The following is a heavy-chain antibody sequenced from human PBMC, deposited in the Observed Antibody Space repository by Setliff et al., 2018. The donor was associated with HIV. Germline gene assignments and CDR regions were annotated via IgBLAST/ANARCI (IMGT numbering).Heavy chain of an antibody. CDR1: GASVTTHS. Sequence: SETLSLTCTVSGASVTTHSWSWIRQSPEKGLEWIAFILDTGSPNYSPSFKSRVTISVDTSMNQFSLKLTSVTAADTAVYYCVREVGYFDFWGRGTLVTVSS. CDR2: ILDTGSP. D-gene: IGHD1-26*01. J-gene: IGHJ2*01. CDR3: VREVGYFDF. V-gene: IGHV4-59*02.